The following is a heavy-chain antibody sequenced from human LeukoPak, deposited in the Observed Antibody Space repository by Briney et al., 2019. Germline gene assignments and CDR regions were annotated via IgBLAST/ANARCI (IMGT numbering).Heavy chain of an antibody. D-gene: IGHD1-1*01. V-gene: IGHV3-20*04. CDR1: GFTFSSYW. CDR2: INWNGGST. CDR3: ARVGSAEGYYFDY. J-gene: IGHJ4*02. Sequence: GGSLRLSCAASGFTFSSYWMSWVRQAPGKGLEWVSGINWNGGSTGYADSMKGRFTISRDNAKNSLYLQMNSLRAGDTAFYYCARVGSAEGYYFDYWGQGTLVTVSS.